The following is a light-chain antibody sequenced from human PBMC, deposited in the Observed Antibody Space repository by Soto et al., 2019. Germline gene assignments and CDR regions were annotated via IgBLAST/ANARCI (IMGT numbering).Light chain of an antibody. CDR3: QHYGSSPFT. CDR1: QSVSSSY. V-gene: IGKV3-20*01. CDR2: GAS. Sequence: EIVLTQSPGTLSLSPGERATLSCRASQSVSSSYLAWYQQKPGQAPRLLVYGASSRATGIPDRFSGSVSGTDLTLTISRVEPEDFAVYYCQHYGSSPFTFGHGTRVDIK. J-gene: IGKJ3*01.